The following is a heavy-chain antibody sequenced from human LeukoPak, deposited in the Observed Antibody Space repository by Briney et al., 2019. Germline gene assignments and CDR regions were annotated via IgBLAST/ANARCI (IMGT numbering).Heavy chain of an antibody. V-gene: IGHV1-69*10. Sequence: VKLSCKAVGAPFCSYAISSVLQSLRQRLKLLGRIILILGIANYAQKFQGRVTITADKSTSTAYMELSSLRSEDTAVYYCARESMAYCGGDCYRDFDYWGQGTLVTVSS. CDR2: IILILGIA. D-gene: IGHD2-21*01. CDR3: ARESMAYCGGDCYRDFDY. CDR1: GAPFCSYA. J-gene: IGHJ4*02.